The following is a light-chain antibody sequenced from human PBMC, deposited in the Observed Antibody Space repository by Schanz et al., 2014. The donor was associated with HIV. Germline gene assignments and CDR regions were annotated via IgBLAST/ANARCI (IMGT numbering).Light chain of an antibody. Sequence: EIVMTQSPAPLSVSPGERATLSCRASQSVGGNLAWYQQKPGQAPRLLLYDASSRATGIPGRFSGSGSGTEFTLTISSLQSEDFAVYYCQQYGGSPPYSFGQGTKLEIK. CDR2: DAS. CDR1: QSVGGN. CDR3: QQYGGSPPYS. J-gene: IGKJ2*03. V-gene: IGKV3-15*01.